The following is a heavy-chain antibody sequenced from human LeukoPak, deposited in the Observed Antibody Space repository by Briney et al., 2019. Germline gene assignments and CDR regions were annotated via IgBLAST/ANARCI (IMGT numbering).Heavy chain of an antibody. Sequence: GRSLRLSCAASGFTFSSYAMHWVRQAPGKGLEWVAVISYDGSNKYYADSVKGRFTISRDNSKNTLYLQMNSLRAEDTAVYYCARGVLRRYSSSWYYDYWGQGTLVTVSP. CDR1: GFTFSSYA. V-gene: IGHV3-30*04. D-gene: IGHD6-13*01. CDR2: ISYDGSNK. CDR3: ARGVLRRYSSSWYYDY. J-gene: IGHJ4*02.